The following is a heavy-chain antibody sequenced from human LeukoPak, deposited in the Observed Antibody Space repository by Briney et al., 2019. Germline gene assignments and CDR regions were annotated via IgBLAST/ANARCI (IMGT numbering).Heavy chain of an antibody. CDR2: IRYDESNK. Sequence: GGSLRLSCAASGFTFSSYGMHWVRQAPGKGLEWVAFIRYDESNKYHADSVKGRFTISRDNSKNTLYLQMNSLRAEDTAVYYCARENYYGSGSYIDWGQGTLVTVSS. J-gene: IGHJ4*02. CDR3: ARENYYGSGSYID. V-gene: IGHV3-30*02. CDR1: GFTFSSYG. D-gene: IGHD3-10*01.